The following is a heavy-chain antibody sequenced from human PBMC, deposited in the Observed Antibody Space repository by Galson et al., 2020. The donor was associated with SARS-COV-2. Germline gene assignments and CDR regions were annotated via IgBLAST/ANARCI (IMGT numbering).Heavy chain of an antibody. CDR3: ATAQGFWGQPNWFDP. CDR2: FDPEDGET. V-gene: IGHV1-24*01. D-gene: IGHD3-16*01. Sequence: ASVKVSCQVSGYTLTELSMHWVRQAPGKGLEWMGGFDPEDGETIYAQKFQGRVTMTEDTSTDTAYMELSSLRSEDTAVYYCATAQGFWGQPNWFDPWGQGTLVTVSS. J-gene: IGHJ5*02. CDR1: GYTLTELS.